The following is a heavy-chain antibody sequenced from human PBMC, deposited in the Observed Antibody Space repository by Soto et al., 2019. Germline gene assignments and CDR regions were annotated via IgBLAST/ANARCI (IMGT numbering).Heavy chain of an antibody. V-gene: IGHV3-48*01. Sequence: EVHLVESGGGLVQPGGSLRLSCAGTGFIFNNYNMNWVRQAPGKGPEWVSFITGDSGVIYYADSVKGRFTISRDNAKNSLYLPMDSLRAEDPALYYCARGFGSSWFHYWGQGTQVTVSS. CDR2: ITGDSGVI. CDR3: ARGFGSSWFHY. CDR1: GFIFNNYN. J-gene: IGHJ4*02. D-gene: IGHD6-13*01.